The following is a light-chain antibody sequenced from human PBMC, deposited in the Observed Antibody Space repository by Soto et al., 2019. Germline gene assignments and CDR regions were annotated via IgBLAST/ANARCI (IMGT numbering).Light chain of an antibody. CDR3: GTWDSSLSAGQ. Sequence: QSVLTQPPSVSAAPGQKVTISRSGSSSNIGNNYVSWYQQLPGTAPKLLIYDNNKRPPGIPDRFSGSKSGTSATLGITGLQTGDEADYYCGTWDSSLSAGQFGGGTKLTVL. CDR2: DNN. CDR1: SSNIGNNY. J-gene: IGLJ2*01. V-gene: IGLV1-51*01.